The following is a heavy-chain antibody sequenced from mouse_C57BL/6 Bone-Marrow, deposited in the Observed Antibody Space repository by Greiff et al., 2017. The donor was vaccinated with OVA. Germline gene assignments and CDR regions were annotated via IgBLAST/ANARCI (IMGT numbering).Heavy chain of an antibody. CDR1: GYAFSSSW. CDR3: ARSYGSSPGDY. V-gene: IGHV1-82*01. D-gene: IGHD1-1*01. CDR2: IYPGDGDT. Sequence: QVQLQQSGPELVKPGASVKISCKASGYAFSSSWMNWVKQRPGKGLEWIGRIYPGDGDTNYNGKFKGKATLTADKSSSTAYMQLSSLTSEDSAVYFCARSYGSSPGDYWGKGTSVTVSS. J-gene: IGHJ4*01.